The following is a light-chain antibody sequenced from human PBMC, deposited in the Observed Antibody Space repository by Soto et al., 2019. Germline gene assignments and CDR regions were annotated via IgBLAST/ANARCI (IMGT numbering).Light chain of an antibody. CDR1: QSISSW. CDR2: KAS. J-gene: IGKJ1*01. V-gene: IGKV1-5*03. CDR3: QHYNMDFET. Sequence: DIQMTQSPSTLSASVGDRVTITCRASQSISSWLAWYQQRTGKAPKVLIYKASSLESGVPSRFSGSGSGTEFTLTISSLQPDDFATYYCQHYNMDFETFGQGTKVDIK.